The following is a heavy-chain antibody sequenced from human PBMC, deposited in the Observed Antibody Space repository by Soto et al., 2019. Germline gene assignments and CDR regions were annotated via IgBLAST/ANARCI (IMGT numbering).Heavy chain of an antibody. V-gene: IGHV3-23*01. CDR3: AKNWDTTSSSSSH. CDR2: ISGSGGST. CDR1: GFTFSTYA. D-gene: IGHD6-6*01. Sequence: HPGGSLRLSGAASGFTFSTYAMSWVRQPPGKGLEWVSAISGSGGSTYYADSVKGRFTISRDKSKKTLYLQMNSLTAEDTAVYYCAKNWDTTSSSSSHWGQGTLVTVSS. J-gene: IGHJ4*02.